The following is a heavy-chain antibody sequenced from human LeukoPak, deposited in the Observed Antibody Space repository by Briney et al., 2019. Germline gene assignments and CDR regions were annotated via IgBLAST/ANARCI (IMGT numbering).Heavy chain of an antibody. D-gene: IGHD2-2*01. CDR2: INPNSGGT. CDR3: ARKGRGSWSWSRPNTMLNAFDI. J-gene: IGHJ3*02. V-gene: IGHV1-2*02. Sequence: ASVKVSCKASGYTFTGYYMHWVRQAPGQGLEWMGWINPNSGGTNYAQKLQGRVTMTTDTSTSTAYMELRSLRSDDTAVYYCARKGRGSWSWSRPNTMLNAFDIWGQGTMVTVSS. CDR1: GYTFTGYY.